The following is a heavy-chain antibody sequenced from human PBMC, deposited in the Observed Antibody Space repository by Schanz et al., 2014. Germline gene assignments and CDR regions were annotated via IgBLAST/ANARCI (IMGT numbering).Heavy chain of an antibody. CDR2: INLYGGST. Sequence: QVQLVQSGAEVKKPGASVKVSCKASGGTFSTYPINWLRQAPGQGLEWMGIINLYGGSTNYAQKFQGRVTVTRDTSTSTVYMELNSLRSEDTAVYYCARTIAYGGSSGYFDYWGQGTLXTVSS. CDR3: ARTIAYGGSSGYFDY. CDR1: GGTFSTYP. D-gene: IGHD4-17*01. V-gene: IGHV1-46*03. J-gene: IGHJ4*02.